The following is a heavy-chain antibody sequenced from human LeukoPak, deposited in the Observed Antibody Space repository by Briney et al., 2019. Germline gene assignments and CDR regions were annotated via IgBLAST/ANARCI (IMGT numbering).Heavy chain of an antibody. CDR1: GFTFSSYA. D-gene: IGHD6-19*01. J-gene: IGHJ6*03. CDR2: ISGSGGST. Sequence: GGSLRLSCAASGFTFSSYAMNWVRQAPGKGLEWVSAISGSGGSTYYADSVKGRFTISRDNSKNTLYLQMNSLRAEDTAVYYCAKEASGWLHYYYYYMDVWGKGTTVTISS. V-gene: IGHV3-23*01. CDR3: AKEASGWLHYYYYYMDV.